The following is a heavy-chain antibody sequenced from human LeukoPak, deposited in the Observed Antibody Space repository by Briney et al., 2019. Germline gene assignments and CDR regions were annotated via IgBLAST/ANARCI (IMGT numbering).Heavy chain of an antibody. CDR1: GFTFSSYG. CDR3: AREGYNWNDLIFDY. V-gene: IGHV3-30*02. D-gene: IGHD1-20*01. Sequence: GGSLRLSCAASGFTFSSYGMHWVRQAPGKGLEWVAFIRYDGSNKYYADSVKGRFTISRDNSKNTPYLQMNSLRAEDTAVYYCAREGYNWNDLIFDYWGQGTLVTVSS. CDR2: IRYDGSNK. J-gene: IGHJ4*02.